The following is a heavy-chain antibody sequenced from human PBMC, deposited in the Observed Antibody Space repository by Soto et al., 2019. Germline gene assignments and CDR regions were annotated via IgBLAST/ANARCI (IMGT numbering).Heavy chain of an antibody. Sequence: PWETLSLTCTVSGSSISSSSYYWGWIRQPPGKGLEWIGSIYYSGSTYYNPSLKSRVTISVDTSKNQFSLKLSSVTAADTAVYYCARHERSSGWRGAFDIWGQGTMVTVSS. V-gene: IGHV4-39*01. D-gene: IGHD6-19*01. CDR2: IYYSGST. CDR1: GSSISSSSYY. J-gene: IGHJ3*02. CDR3: ARHERSSGWRGAFDI.